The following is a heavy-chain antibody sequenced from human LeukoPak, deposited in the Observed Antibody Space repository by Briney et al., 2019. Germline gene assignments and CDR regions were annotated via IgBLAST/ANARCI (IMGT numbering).Heavy chain of an antibody. V-gene: IGHV1-2*02. J-gene: IGHJ6*03. D-gene: IGHD3-10*01. CDR3: ARGVTGIYYYYYLDV. CDR1: GYTFTGYY. Sequence: ASVKVSCKASGYTFTGYYMHWVRQAPGQGLEWMGWVNPNSGDTNYAQKFQGRVTMTRDTSISTAYMELSGLRSDDTAVYYCARGVTGIYYYYYLDVWGKGTTVTISS. CDR2: VNPNSGDT.